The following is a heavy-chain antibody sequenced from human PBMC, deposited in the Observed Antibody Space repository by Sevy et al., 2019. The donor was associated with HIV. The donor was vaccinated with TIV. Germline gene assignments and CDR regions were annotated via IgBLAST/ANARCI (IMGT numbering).Heavy chain of an antibody. Sequence: GGSLRLSCAASGFTFSTYAMNWVRLAPGKGLEWVSGTSGSGGSTYYADSVKGRFTISRDNSKNTLYLQMNSLRAEDTAVYSCAKDGESYVWGSHYDYWGQGTLVTVSS. CDR1: GFTFSTYA. CDR3: AKDGESYVWGSHYDY. D-gene: IGHD3-16*01. CDR2: TSGSGGST. J-gene: IGHJ4*02. V-gene: IGHV3-23*01.